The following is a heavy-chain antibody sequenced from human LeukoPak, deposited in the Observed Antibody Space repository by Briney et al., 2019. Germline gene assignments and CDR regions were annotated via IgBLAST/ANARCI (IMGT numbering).Heavy chain of an antibody. D-gene: IGHD3-22*01. V-gene: IGHV4-34*01. J-gene: IGHJ3*02. CDR1: GGSFSGYY. CDR2: INHSGST. CDR3: ARRTYYYDSSGYYSHDAFDI. Sequence: SETLSLTCAVYGGSFSGYYWSWIRQPPGKGLEWIGEINHSGSTNYNPSLKSRVTISVDTSKNQFSLKLSSVTAADTAMYYCARRTYYYDSSGYYSHDAFDIWGQGAMVTVSS.